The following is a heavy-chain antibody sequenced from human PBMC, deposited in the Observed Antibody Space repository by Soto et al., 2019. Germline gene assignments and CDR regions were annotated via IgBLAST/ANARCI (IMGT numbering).Heavy chain of an antibody. CDR1: GFTFSDYY. CDR3: AREASGNYGMDV. D-gene: IGHD3-10*01. Sequence: LRLSCAASGFTFSDYYMSWIRQAPGKGLEWVSYISSSSSYTNYADSVKGRFTISRDNAKNSLYLQMNSLRAEDTAVYYCAREASGNYGMDVWGQGTTVTVSS. J-gene: IGHJ6*02. CDR2: ISSSSSYT. V-gene: IGHV3-11*06.